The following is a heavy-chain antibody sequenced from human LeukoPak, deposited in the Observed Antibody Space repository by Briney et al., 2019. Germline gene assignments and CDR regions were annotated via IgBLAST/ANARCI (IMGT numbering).Heavy chain of an antibody. V-gene: IGHV3-30*18. D-gene: IGHD2-2*01. J-gene: IGHJ4*02. CDR3: AKDQGSSPLDY. Sequence: GGSLRLYCAASGFTFSNAWMSWVRQAPGKGLEWVAVISYDGTNKYYADSVKGRFTISRDNSKNTLYLQMNSLRAEDTAVYYCAKDQGSSPLDYWGQGTLVTVSS. CDR2: ISYDGTNK. CDR1: GFTFSNAW.